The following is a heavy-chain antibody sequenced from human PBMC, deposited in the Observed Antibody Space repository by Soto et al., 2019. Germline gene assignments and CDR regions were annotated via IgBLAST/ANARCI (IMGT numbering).Heavy chain of an antibody. Sequence: QVQLQQWGAGLLKPSETLSLTCAVYGGSFSGYYWSWIRQPPGKGLEWIGEINHSGSTNYNPSLKSRVTISVDTSKNQFSLKLRSVTAADTAVYYCASFGVTDWERAFDIWGQGTMVTVSS. V-gene: IGHV4-34*01. CDR1: GGSFSGYY. CDR3: ASFGVTDWERAFDI. D-gene: IGHD3-3*01. J-gene: IGHJ3*02. CDR2: INHSGST.